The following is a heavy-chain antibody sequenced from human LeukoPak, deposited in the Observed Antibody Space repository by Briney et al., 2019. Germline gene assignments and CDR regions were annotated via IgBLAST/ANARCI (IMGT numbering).Heavy chain of an antibody. J-gene: IGHJ4*02. CDR3: ARVWASPDYYDSSGFLLDY. CDR2: IKQDGSEK. Sequence: GGSLRLSCAASGFTLSSYWMSWVRQAPGKGLEWVANIKQDGSEKYYVDSVKGRFTISRDNAKNSLYLQMNSLRAEDTAVYYCARVWASPDYYDSSGFLLDYWGQGTLVTVSS. V-gene: IGHV3-7*04. D-gene: IGHD3-22*01. CDR1: GFTLSSYW.